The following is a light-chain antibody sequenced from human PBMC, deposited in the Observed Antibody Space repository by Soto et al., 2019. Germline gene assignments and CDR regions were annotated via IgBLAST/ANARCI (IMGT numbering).Light chain of an antibody. Sequence: DIQLTQSPSFLSASVGDIVTITCRASQRIDTYLAWYQQKPGKAPKLLIYAASILQSGVPSRFSGSGSGTEFTLTISSLQPEDFATYYCQQLNSYPFIFGQGTRLEIK. J-gene: IGKJ5*01. V-gene: IGKV1-9*01. CDR2: AAS. CDR1: QRIDTY. CDR3: QQLNSYPFI.